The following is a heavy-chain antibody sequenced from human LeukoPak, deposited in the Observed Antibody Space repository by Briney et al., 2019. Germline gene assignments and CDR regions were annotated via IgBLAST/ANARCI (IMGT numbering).Heavy chain of an antibody. Sequence: PSETLSLTCAVYGGSFSGYYWSWIRQPPGKGREWLGEINHSGSTTYNPSLKSRVTISVDTSKNQLSLKLSSVTAADTAVYYCAGGPPDYDILTGYPGYFDYWGQGTLVTVSS. CDR2: INHSGST. V-gene: IGHV4-34*01. J-gene: IGHJ4*02. D-gene: IGHD3-9*01. CDR1: GGSFSGYY. CDR3: AGGPPDYDILTGYPGYFDY.